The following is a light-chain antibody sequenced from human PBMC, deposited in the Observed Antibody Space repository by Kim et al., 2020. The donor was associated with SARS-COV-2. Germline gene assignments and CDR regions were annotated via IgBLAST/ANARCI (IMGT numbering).Light chain of an antibody. Sequence: SIANSCTGTSSDVGGYNYVSWYQQHPGKAPKLMIYDVSKRPSGVPDRFSGSKSGNTASLTISGLQAEDEADYYCCSYAGSYTLWVFGGGTKLTVL. CDR2: DVS. CDR3: CSYAGSYTLWV. V-gene: IGLV2-11*01. J-gene: IGLJ3*02. CDR1: SSDVGGYNY.